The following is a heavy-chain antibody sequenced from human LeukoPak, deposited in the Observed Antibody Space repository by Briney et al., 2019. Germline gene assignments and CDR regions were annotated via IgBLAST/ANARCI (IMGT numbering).Heavy chain of an antibody. V-gene: IGHV3-33*05. CDR2: ISYDGSNE. CDR3: ARGNREDVYWAVPAVEFDY. CDR1: GFTLGSYG. D-gene: IGHD2-2*01. Sequence: GRSLRLSCAASGFTLGSYGMQWARQAPGKGLEWVDFISYDGSNESFGDSVKGRFTISRDNSNNTLYLQMKSLRAEDTGVYYCARGNREDVYWAVPAVEFDYWGQGTLVTVPS. J-gene: IGHJ4*02.